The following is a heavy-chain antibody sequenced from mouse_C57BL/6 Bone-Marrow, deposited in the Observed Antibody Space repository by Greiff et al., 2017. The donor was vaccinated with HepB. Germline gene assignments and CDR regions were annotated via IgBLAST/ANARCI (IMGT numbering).Heavy chain of an antibody. D-gene: IGHD1-1*01. CDR2: IYPGDGDT. Sequence: QVQLQQSGPELVKPGASVKISCKASGYAFSSSWMNWVKQRPGKGLEWIGLIYPGDGDTNYNGKFKGKATLTADKSSSTAYMQLSSLTSEDSAVYCCARREGYYGRGYWGQGTTLTVSS. CDR3: ARREGYYGRGY. V-gene: IGHV1-82*01. CDR1: GYAFSSSW. J-gene: IGHJ2*01.